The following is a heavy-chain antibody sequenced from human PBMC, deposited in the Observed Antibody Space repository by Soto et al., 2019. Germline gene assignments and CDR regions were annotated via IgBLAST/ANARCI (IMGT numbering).Heavy chain of an antibody. CDR3: ARTTAVPNTLRSGYYFDY. CDR2: IYYSGTT. CDR1: GASVSDKTFY. J-gene: IGHJ4*02. Sequence: SETLSLTCSVSGASVSDKTFYWSWLRQSPGKGLEWIGYIYYSGTTNYNPSLKGRFTISVDTSKNQFSLRLNSVTAADTALYYCARTTAVPNTLRSGYYFDYWGQGMLVTVSS. V-gene: IGHV4-61*01. D-gene: IGHD4-17*01.